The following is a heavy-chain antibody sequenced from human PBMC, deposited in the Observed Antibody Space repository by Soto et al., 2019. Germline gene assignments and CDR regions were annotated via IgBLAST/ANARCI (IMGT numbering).Heavy chain of an antibody. CDR1: GGTFSTYS. J-gene: IGHJ3*02. D-gene: IGHD2-21*01. CDR2: IIPMLGIA. V-gene: IGHV1-69*02. Sequence: QVQLVQSGAEVKKPGSSVRVSCKDSGGTFSTYSMFWVRQAPGQGLEWMGRIIPMLGIANYAQRFQDRVTITADKPTYTAYMELSSLRSEDTALYYCTVGSWSGEVFDIWGQGTMVTVSS. CDR3: TVGSWSGEVFDI.